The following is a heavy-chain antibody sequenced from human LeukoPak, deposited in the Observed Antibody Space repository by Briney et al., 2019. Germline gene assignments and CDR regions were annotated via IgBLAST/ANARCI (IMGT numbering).Heavy chain of an antibody. J-gene: IGHJ6*03. CDR3: AREPVLRFLEWFTYMDV. Sequence: GSLRLSCAASGFTFSSYSMNWVRQAPGKGLEWVSSISSSSSYIYYADSVKGRFTISRDNAKNSLYLQMNSLRAEDTAVYYCAREPVLRFLEWFTYMDVWGKGTTVTVSS. CDR1: GFTFSSYS. CDR2: ISSSSSYI. V-gene: IGHV3-21*01. D-gene: IGHD3-3*01.